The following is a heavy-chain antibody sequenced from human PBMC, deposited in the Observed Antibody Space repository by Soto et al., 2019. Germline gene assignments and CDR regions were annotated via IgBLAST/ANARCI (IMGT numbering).Heavy chain of an antibody. D-gene: IGHD3-22*01. CDR1: GFTFSSYV. CDR3: AKEMGDYYDSSGSWFDP. J-gene: IGHJ5*02. Sequence: GGSLRLPCAASGFTFSSYVVSWVRQAPGKGLEWVSGISGSGDNTYYADSVKGRFTISRDNSKNTLFLQMNSLRAEDTALYFCAKEMGDYYDSSGSWFDPWGQGTLVTVSS. CDR2: ISGSGDNT. V-gene: IGHV3-23*01.